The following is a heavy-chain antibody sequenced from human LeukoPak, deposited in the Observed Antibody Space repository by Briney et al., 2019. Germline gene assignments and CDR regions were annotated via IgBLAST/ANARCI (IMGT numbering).Heavy chain of an antibody. CDR3: ARVYSSGWSFDY. CDR2: IKQDGSEK. CDR1: GFTFSSYA. J-gene: IGHJ4*02. Sequence: GGSLRLSCAASGFTFSSYAMSWVRQAPGKGLEWVANIKQDGSEKYYVDSVKGRFTISRDNAKNSLYLQMNSLRAEDTAVYYCARVYSSGWSFDYWGQGTLVTVSS. D-gene: IGHD6-19*01. V-gene: IGHV3-7*01.